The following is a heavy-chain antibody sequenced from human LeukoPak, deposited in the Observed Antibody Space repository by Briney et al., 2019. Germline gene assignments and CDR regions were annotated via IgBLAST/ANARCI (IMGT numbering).Heavy chain of an antibody. D-gene: IGHD4-17*01. CDR3: ARAPTVTTKIWFDP. CDR1: GGSFSGYY. CDR2: INHSGST. Sequence: PSETLSLTCAVYGGSFSGYYWSWIRQPPGKGLEWIGEINHSGSTNYNPSLKSRVTISVDTSKNQFSLKLSSVTAADTAVYYCARAPTVTTKIWFDPWGQGTLVTVSS. J-gene: IGHJ5*02. V-gene: IGHV4-34*01.